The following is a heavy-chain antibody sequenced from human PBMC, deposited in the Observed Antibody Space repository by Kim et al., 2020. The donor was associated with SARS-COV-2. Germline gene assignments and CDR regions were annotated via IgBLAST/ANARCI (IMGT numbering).Heavy chain of an antibody. CDR2: ISWNSGSI. CDR3: AKDIPYGGIESGAFDI. Sequence: GGSLRLSCAASGFTFGDYAMHWVRQAPGKGLEWVSGISWNSGSIGYADSVKGRFTISRDNAKNSLYLQMNSLRAEDTALYYCAKDIPYGGIESGAFDIWGQGTMVTVSS. J-gene: IGHJ3*02. V-gene: IGHV3-9*01. D-gene: IGHD4-17*01. CDR1: GFTFGDYA.